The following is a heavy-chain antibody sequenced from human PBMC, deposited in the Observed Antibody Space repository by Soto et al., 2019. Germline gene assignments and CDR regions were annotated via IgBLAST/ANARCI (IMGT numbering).Heavy chain of an antibody. CDR1: GGSFSGYY. CDR3: ARGRTSLLRYFDWLSPPYFDY. CDR2: INHSGST. J-gene: IGHJ4*02. D-gene: IGHD3-9*01. V-gene: IGHV4-34*01. Sequence: PSETLSLTCAVYGGSFSGYYWSWIRQPPGKGLEWIGEINHSGSTNYNPSLKSRVTISVDTSKNQFSLKLSSVTAADTAVYYCARGRTSLLRYFDWLSPPYFDYWGQGTLVTVSS.